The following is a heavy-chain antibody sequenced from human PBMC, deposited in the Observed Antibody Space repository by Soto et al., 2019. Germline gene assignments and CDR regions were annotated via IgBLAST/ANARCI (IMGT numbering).Heavy chain of an antibody. CDR1: GFTFSSYG. CDR2: ISYDGSNK. V-gene: IGHV3-30*18. J-gene: IGHJ6*02. Sequence: GGSLRLSCAASGFTFSSYGMHWVRQAPGKGLEWVAVISYDGSNKYYADSVKGRFTISRDNSKNTLYLQMNSLRAEDTAVYYCAKDSRKYSSSSMDVWGQGTMVTVSS. D-gene: IGHD6-6*01. CDR3: AKDSRKYSSSSMDV.